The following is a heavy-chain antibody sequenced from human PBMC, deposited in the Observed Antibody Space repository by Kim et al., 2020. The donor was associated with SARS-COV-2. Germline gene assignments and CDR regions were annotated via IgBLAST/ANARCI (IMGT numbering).Heavy chain of an antibody. Sequence: ASVKVSCKVSGYTLTELSMHWVRQAPGKGLEWMGVFDPEDGETIYAQKFQGRVTMTEDTSTDTAYMELSSLRSEDTAVYYCATGDGTLSFLDYWGQGTLLTVSS. J-gene: IGHJ4*02. D-gene: IGHD3-16*01. CDR2: FDPEDGET. CDR3: ATGDGTLSFLDY. V-gene: IGHV1-24*01. CDR1: GYTLTELS.